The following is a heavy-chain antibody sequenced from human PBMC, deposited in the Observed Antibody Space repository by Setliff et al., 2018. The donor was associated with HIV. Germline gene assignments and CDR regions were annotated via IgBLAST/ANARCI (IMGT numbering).Heavy chain of an antibody. CDR3: ARVRLSMVRGPFDAFDI. J-gene: IGHJ3*02. D-gene: IGHD3-10*01. V-gene: IGHV1-8*03. Sequence: ASVKVSCKASGYTFTSYNINWVRQATGQGLEWVQQATGQGLEWMGWMNPNSGNTDYAQKFQGRVTITRNTSISTAYMELSSLRSEDTAVYYCARVRLSMVRGPFDAFDIWGQGTMVNVSS. CDR1: GYTFTSYN. CDR2: MNPNSGNT.